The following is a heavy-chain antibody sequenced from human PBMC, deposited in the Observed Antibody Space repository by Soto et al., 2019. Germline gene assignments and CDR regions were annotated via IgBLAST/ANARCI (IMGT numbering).Heavy chain of an antibody. CDR1: GGSFSDYY. CDR2: INHSGSS. V-gene: IGHV4-34*01. J-gene: IGHJ6*03. Sequence: QVQLQQWGAGLLKPSETLSLTCAVYGGSFSDYYWSWIRQPPGKGLEWIGEINHSGSSNYNPSLKSRVTTSVDTSENQFSLRLSSATAADTAVYYCARGGTGHMDVWGKGITVTVS. CDR3: ARGGTGHMDV.